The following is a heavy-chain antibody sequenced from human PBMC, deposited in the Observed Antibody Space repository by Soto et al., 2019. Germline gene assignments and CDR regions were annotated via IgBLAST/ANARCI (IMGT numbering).Heavy chain of an antibody. CDR3: ANFGSGVPY. V-gene: IGHV3-74*01. J-gene: IGHJ4*02. CDR2: INSDGSGT. D-gene: IGHD2-8*01. Sequence: GGSLRLSCAASGITFCSYWMHWVRQAPGEGLVGVSGINSDGSGTRYVDSVKGRFTISRDNAKNTLYLQMNSLRAEDTAVYYCANFGSGVPYWGQGTVVTDSS. CDR1: GITFCSYW.